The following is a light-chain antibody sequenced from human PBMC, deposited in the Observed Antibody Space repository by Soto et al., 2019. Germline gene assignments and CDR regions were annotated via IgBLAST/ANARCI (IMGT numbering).Light chain of an antibody. CDR3: ARWYSTTLV. Sequence: QSVLTQPTSLSASPGASARFTCTLRSGINVGTDRIYWYQQKPGSPPRYLLRYRSDSDNQQGSGVPSRFSGSKDASTNAGLLLISGLQSEDDADYYCARWYSTTLVFGGGTKLTVL. J-gene: IGLJ2*01. V-gene: IGLV5-39*01. CDR2: YRSDSDN. CDR1: SGINVGTDR.